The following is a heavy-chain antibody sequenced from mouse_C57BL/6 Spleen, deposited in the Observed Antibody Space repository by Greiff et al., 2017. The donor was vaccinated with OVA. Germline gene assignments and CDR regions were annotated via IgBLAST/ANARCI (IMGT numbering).Heavy chain of an antibody. D-gene: IGHD1-1*01. Sequence: VQLQQPGAELVKPGASVKSSCKASGYTFTSYWMHWVKQRPGQGLEWIGMIHPNSGSTNYNEKFKSKATLTVDKSSSTAYMQLSSLTSEDSAVYYCATRGTTVVDGRETLYFDVWGTGTTVTVSS. CDR1: GYTFTSYW. CDR2: IHPNSGST. CDR3: ATRGTTVVDGRETLYFDV. V-gene: IGHV1-64*01. J-gene: IGHJ1*03.